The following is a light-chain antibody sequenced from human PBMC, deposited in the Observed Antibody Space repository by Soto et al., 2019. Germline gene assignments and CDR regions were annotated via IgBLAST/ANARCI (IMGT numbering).Light chain of an antibody. Sequence: DIQMTQSPFSLSASVGDRVTITCRASQAISNYLAWFQQKPGKAPKALINAASRLLSGVPPRFSGSGSGTDFTLTISSLQPEDFAIYYCQQYNTYPVTFGQGTRLEIK. J-gene: IGKJ5*01. CDR2: AAS. CDR3: QQYNTYPVT. CDR1: QAISNY. V-gene: IGKV1-16*01.